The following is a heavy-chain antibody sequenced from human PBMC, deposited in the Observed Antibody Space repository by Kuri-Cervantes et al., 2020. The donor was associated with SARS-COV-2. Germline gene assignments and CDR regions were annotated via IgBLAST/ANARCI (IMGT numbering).Heavy chain of an antibody. V-gene: IGHV4-34*01. CDR1: GGSFSGYY. Sequence: SQTLSLTCAVYGGSFSGYYWSWIRQPPGKGLEWIGEINHSGSTNYNPSLKSRVTISVDTSKNQFSLKLSSVTAADTAVYYCARAAYVTDFDYWGQGTLVTDSS. D-gene: IGHD1-14*01. J-gene: IGHJ4*02. CDR2: INHSGST. CDR3: ARAAYVTDFDY.